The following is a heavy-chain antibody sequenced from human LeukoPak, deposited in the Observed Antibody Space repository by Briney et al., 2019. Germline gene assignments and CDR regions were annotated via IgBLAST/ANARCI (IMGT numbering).Heavy chain of an antibody. CDR1: GFTFSSYS. CDR2: ISSSSSYI. J-gene: IGHJ4*02. CDR3: ARMASDYDFWSGYPFDY. Sequence: PGGSLRLSCAASGFTFSSYSMNWVRQAPGKGLEWVSSISSSSSYIYYADSVKGRSTISRDNAKNSLYLQMNSLRAEDTAVYYCARMASDYDFWSGYPFDYWGQGTLVTVSS. V-gene: IGHV3-21*01. D-gene: IGHD3-3*01.